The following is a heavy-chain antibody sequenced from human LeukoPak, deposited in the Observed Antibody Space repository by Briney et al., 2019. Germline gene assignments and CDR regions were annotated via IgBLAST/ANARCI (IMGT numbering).Heavy chain of an antibody. CDR3: AKDIPYYDFWSGPDLNWFDP. Sequence: PGGSLRLSCAASGFTFSSYAMHWVRQAPGKGLEWVSAISGSGGSTYYADSVKGRFTISRDNSKNTLYLQMNSLRAEDTAVYYCAKDIPYYDFWSGPDLNWFDPWGQGTLVTVSS. J-gene: IGHJ5*02. D-gene: IGHD3-3*01. CDR2: ISGSGGST. CDR1: GFTFSSYA. V-gene: IGHV3-23*01.